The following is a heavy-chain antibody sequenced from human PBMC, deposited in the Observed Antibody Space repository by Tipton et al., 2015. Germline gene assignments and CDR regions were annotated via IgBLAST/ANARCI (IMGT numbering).Heavy chain of an antibody. J-gene: IGHJ4*02. CDR1: GVSVSITNLY. CDR3: ARADAALDY. Sequence: TLSLTCTVSGVSVSITNLYWTWIRQSPGKGLEWIGHLFYNGNTNYNPSLKSRVTISVDTSENRFSLRLTSVTAADTAVYYCARADAALDYWGQGTLVTVSS. CDR2: LFYNGNT. V-gene: IGHV4-61*01. D-gene: IGHD6-25*01.